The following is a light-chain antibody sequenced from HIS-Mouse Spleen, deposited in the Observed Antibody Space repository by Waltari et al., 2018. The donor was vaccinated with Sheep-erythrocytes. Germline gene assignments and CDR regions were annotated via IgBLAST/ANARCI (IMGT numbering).Light chain of an antibody. Sequence: QSALTQPRSVSGSPGQSVTISCTGTSSDVGGYNYVSWYQQHPGKAPKLMIYDVSKRPSCVPVRFSGSNAGNTASLTISGLQAEDEADYYCCSYAGSYNHVFATGTKVTVL. CDR1: SSDVGGYNY. V-gene: IGLV2-11*01. CDR3: CSYAGSYNHV. J-gene: IGLJ1*01. CDR2: DVS.